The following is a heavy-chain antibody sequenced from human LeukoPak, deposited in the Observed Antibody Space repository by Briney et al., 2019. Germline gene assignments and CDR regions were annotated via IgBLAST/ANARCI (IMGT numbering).Heavy chain of an antibody. CDR1: GGSFSGYS. V-gene: IGHV4-34*01. J-gene: IGHJ5*02. CDR3: ARGLGRTSGHNWFDL. CDR2: INHSGST. Sequence: ETLSLTCAVYGGSFSGYSWSGIRQRPGKGLGGSGEINHSGSTNHNPSLKSPVTISVDTSKNQFSLKLSSVTAADTAVYYCARGLGRTSGHNWFDLWGQGTLVTVSS. D-gene: IGHD2-2*01.